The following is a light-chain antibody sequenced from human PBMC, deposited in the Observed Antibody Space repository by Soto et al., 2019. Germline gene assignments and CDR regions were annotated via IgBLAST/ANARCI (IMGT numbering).Light chain of an antibody. Sequence: EVVMTQSPATLSVSPGDRVTFSYRASQTVSTHVAWYQQKPGQPPRLLIYGASTRATGVPARFSGGGSGTEFTLTINSLESADFAVYYCQQYNTWPPLTFGGGTKVEIK. CDR1: QTVSTH. CDR3: QQYNTWPPLT. V-gene: IGKV3-15*01. CDR2: GAS. J-gene: IGKJ4*01.